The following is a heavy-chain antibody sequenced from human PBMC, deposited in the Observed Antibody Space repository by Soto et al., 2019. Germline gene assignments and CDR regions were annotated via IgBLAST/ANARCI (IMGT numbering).Heavy chain of an antibody. CDR3: AKDLIGITMIVVVPAYGMDV. CDR1: GFTFDDYA. Sequence: GGSLRLSCAASGFTFDDYAMHWVRQAPGKGLEWVSGISWNSGSIGYADSVKGRFTISRDNAKNTLYLQMNSLRAEDTAVYYCAKDLIGITMIVVVPAYGMDVWGQGTTVTVSS. CDR2: ISWNSGSI. V-gene: IGHV3-9*01. D-gene: IGHD3-22*01. J-gene: IGHJ6*02.